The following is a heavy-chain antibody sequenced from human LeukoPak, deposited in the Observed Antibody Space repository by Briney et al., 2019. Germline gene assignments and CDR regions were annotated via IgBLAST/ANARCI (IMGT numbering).Heavy chain of an antibody. CDR3: ATDRAIILFGAFDI. V-gene: IGHV3-21*01. CDR1: GFTFNTYS. D-gene: IGHD3-3*01. J-gene: IGHJ3*02. Sequence: PGGSLRLSCAASGFTFNTYSMNWGRQSPGKGLEWVLSISSRSSYIYYADSVRGRFTISRDNAKNSLYLQMNSLRAEDTAVYYCATDRAIILFGAFDIWGQGTMVTVSS. CDR2: ISSRSSYI.